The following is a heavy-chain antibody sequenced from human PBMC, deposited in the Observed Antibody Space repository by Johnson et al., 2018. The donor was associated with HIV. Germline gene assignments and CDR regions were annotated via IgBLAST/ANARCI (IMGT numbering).Heavy chain of an antibody. J-gene: IGHJ3*02. V-gene: IGHV3-30*04. D-gene: IGHD3-10*01. CDR2: ISFDGGDK. Sequence: QVQLVESGGGVVQPGRSLRLSCAAPGFTFSSYAMHWVRQAPGKGLAWVAGISFDGGDKYYADSVKGRFTISRDNSKSTFFLQMNSLRAEDTAVYYCARGVEGAFDSWGQGTMVTVSS. CDR3: ARGVEGAFDS. CDR1: GFTFSSYA.